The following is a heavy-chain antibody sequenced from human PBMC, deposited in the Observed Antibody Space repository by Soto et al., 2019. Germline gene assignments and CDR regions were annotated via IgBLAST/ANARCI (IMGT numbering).Heavy chain of an antibody. J-gene: IGHJ4*02. CDR2: ISGSDDST. V-gene: IGHV3-23*01. CDR1: GFTFSSYA. Sequence: EVQQLESGGGLVQPGASLRLSCAASGFTFSSYAMSWVRQAPGKGLEWVSVISGSDDSTYYADSVKGRFTISRDNSKNTLYLQMNSLRAEDTAVYYCAKRSSSSTFDYWGQGTLVTVSS. D-gene: IGHD6-6*01. CDR3: AKRSSSSTFDY.